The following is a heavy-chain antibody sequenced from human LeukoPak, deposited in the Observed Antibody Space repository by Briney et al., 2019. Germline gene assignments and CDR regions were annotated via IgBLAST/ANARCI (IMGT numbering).Heavy chain of an antibody. CDR2: FDPEDGET. CDR1: GYTLTELS. D-gene: IGHD2-15*01. V-gene: IGHV1-24*01. CDR3: ARAPRGFCSGGSCFDF. Sequence: ASVRVSCKVSGYTLTELSMHWVRQAPGKGLEWMGGFDPEDGETIYAQKFQGRVTMTEDTSTDTAYMELSSLRSDDTAVYCCARAPRGFCSGGSCFDFWGQGTLVTVSS. J-gene: IGHJ4*02.